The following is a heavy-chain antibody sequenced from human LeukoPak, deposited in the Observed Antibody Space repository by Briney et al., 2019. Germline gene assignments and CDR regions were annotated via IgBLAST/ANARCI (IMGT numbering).Heavy chain of an antibody. D-gene: IGHD3-10*01. J-gene: IGHJ4*02. CDR1: GVSISPYY. CDR2: VYYSGGT. V-gene: IGHV4-59*08. Sequence: SETLSLTCTVSGVSISPYYWSWIRQPPGKGLEWIGYVYYSGGTNYNPSLKSPVTISVDTSKNQFSLKLSSVTAADTAVYYCARLIHYYGSGIDWGQGTLVTVSS. CDR3: ARLIHYYGSGID.